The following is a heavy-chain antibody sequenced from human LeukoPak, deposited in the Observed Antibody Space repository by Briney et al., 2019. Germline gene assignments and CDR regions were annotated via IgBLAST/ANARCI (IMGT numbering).Heavy chain of an antibody. D-gene: IGHD7-27*01. CDR2: MSPNSGDT. Sequence: GASVKVSCKASGYTFTSYDFNWVRQATGQRPEWMGWMSPNSGDTGYAQKFQDRVTMTRNTSMSTAYMELSGLRSDDTAVYYCARGPPNWGYDYWGPGTLVTVSS. J-gene: IGHJ4*02. CDR1: GYTFTSYD. V-gene: IGHV1-8*01. CDR3: ARGPPNWGYDY.